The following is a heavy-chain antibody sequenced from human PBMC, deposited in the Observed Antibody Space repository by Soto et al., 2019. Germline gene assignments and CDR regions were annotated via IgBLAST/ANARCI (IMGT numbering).Heavy chain of an antibody. CDR3: ARDGDGEIAYYSAS. Sequence: QVQLVESGGGVVQPGRSLRLSCAASGFTFSSYAMHWVRQAPGKGLEWVAVISYDGSNKYYADSVKGRFTISRDNSKNALYLQMNSLRAEDTAVYYCARDGDGEIAYYSASWGQGTLVTVSS. CDR2: ISYDGSNK. CDR1: GFTFSSYA. V-gene: IGHV3-30-3*01. D-gene: IGHD7-27*01. J-gene: IGHJ4*02.